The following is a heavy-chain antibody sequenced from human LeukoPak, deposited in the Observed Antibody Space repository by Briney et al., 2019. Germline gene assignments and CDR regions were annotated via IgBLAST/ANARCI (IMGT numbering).Heavy chain of an antibody. CDR1: GFTFSSYA. Sequence: GGSLRLSCAASGFTFSSYAMHWVRQAPGKGLEWVAVISYDGSNKYYADSVKGRFTISRDNSKNTLYLQMNSLRAEDTAVYYCARDNVLSGYYGSSGSLGYFDYWGQGTLVTVSP. J-gene: IGHJ4*02. CDR3: ARDNVLSGYYGSSGSLGYFDY. D-gene: IGHD3-22*01. V-gene: IGHV3-30-3*01. CDR2: ISYDGSNK.